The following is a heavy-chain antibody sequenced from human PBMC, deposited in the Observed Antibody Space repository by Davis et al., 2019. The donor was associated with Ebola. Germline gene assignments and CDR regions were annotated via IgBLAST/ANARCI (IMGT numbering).Heavy chain of an antibody. V-gene: IGHV5-10-1*01. CDR3: ARGLWFGELLGYFQH. D-gene: IGHD3-10*01. J-gene: IGHJ1*01. CDR2: IDPSDSYT. Sequence: GESLKISCKGSGYSFTSYWISWVRQMPGKGLEWMGRIDPSDSYTNYSPSFQGHVTISTDKSISTAYLQWSSLKASDTAMYYCARGLWFGELLGYFQHWGQGTLVTVSS. CDR1: GYSFTSYW.